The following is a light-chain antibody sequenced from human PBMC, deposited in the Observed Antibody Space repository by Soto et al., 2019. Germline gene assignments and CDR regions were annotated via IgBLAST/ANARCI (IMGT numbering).Light chain of an antibody. CDR2: WAS. J-gene: IGKJ4*01. Sequence: DIVVTQSPDSLAVSLGERATMNCKCSRSVLYKSNNKNHLAWYQQKPGQPPQLIIYWASTRESGVPERFSGSGSGTDFTLTISSLEAEDVAFYWCQQYFDVPFTFGGGTKA. CDR1: RSVLYKSNNKNH. V-gene: IGKV4-1*01. CDR3: QQYFDVPFT.